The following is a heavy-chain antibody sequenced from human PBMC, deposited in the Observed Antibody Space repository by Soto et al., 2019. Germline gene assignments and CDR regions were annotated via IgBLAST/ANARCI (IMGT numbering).Heavy chain of an antibody. CDR2: IGTAGDT. CDR1: GFTFSSYD. V-gene: IGHV3-13*01. D-gene: IGHD4-4*01. Sequence: PGRPLRLSCAAAGFTFSSYDMHRVRQATGKGLEWVSAIGTAGDTYYPGSVKGRFTISRENAKNSLYLQMNSLRAGDTAVYYCARGVVDYSNYEGAEYYYYYYYMDVWGKGTTVTVSS. J-gene: IGHJ6*03. CDR3: ARGVVDYSNYEGAEYYYYYYYMDV.